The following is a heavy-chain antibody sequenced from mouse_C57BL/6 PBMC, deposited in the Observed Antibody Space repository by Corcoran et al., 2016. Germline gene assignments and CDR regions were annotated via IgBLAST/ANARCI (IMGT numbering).Heavy chain of an antibody. CDR1: GYTFTTYG. D-gene: IGHD2-5*01. V-gene: IGHV9-3*01. CDR3: ARSPPIYSNYVRDFDY. Sequence: QIQLVQSGPELKKPGETVKISCKASGYTFTTYGMSWVKQAPGKGLKWMGWINTYSGVPTYADDFKGRFAFSLETSASTAYLQINNLKNEDTATYFCARSPPIYSNYVRDFDYWGQGTTLTVSS. J-gene: IGHJ2*01. CDR2: INTYSGVP.